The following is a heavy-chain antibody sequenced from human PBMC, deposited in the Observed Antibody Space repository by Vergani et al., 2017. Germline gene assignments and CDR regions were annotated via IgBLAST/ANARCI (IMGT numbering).Heavy chain of an antibody. CDR2: IYSGGST. D-gene: IGHD3-10*01. V-gene: IGHV3-66*01. J-gene: IGHJ4*02. CDR3: ATKGRYGSGSYRY. Sequence: EVQLVESGGGLVQPGGSLRLSCAASGFTASSNYMSWVRQAPGKGLEWVSVIYSGGSTYYADSVKGRFTISRDNSKNTLYLQMNSLRAEDTAVYYCATKGRYGSGSYRYWGQGTLVTVSS. CDR1: GFTASSNY.